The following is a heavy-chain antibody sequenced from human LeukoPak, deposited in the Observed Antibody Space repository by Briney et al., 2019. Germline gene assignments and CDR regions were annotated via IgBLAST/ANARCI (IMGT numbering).Heavy chain of an antibody. J-gene: IGHJ4*02. V-gene: IGHV3-30*02. CDR2: IHYDGTYK. CDR3: AKDPYSYGSYFDY. D-gene: IGHD5-18*01. Sequence: PGGSLILSCAASGFTFSSYGMHWVRQAPGKGLEWVTFIHYDGTYKYYADSVKGQFTISRDNSKNTLYLQMNSLRAEDTAVYYCAKDPYSYGSYFDYWGQGTLVTVSS. CDR1: GFTFSSYG.